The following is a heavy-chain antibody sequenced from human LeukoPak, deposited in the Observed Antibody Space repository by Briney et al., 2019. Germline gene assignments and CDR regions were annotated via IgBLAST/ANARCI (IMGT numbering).Heavy chain of an antibody. J-gene: IGHJ5*02. CDR2: ISSSSSYI. V-gene: IGHV3-21*01. CDR1: GFTFSSYS. CDR3: ARDLAIVGATIA. D-gene: IGHD1-26*01. Sequence: GGSLRLSCAASGFTFSSYSMNWVRQAPGKGLEWVSSISSSSSYIYYADSVKGRFTISRDNAKNSLYLQMNSLRAEDTAVYYCARDLAIVGATIAWGQGTLVTVSS.